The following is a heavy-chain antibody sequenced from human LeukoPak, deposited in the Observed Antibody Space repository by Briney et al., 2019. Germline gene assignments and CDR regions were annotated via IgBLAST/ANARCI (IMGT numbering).Heavy chain of an antibody. CDR1: GFTFSSYG. V-gene: IGHV3-33*01. CDR2: IWYDGSNK. J-gene: IGHJ4*02. Sequence: SLRLSCAASGFTFSSYGMHWVRQAPGKGLEWVAVIWYDGSNKYYADSVKGRFTISRDNSKNTLYLQMNSLRAEDTAVYYCARDQVDSSGWLDYWGQGTLVTVSS. D-gene: IGHD6-19*01. CDR3: ARDQVDSSGWLDY.